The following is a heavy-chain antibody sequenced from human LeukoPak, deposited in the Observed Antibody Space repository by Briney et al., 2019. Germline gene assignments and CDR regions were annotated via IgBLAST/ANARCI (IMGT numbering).Heavy chain of an antibody. D-gene: IGHD6-25*01. CDR2: INHSGST. CDR1: GGSFRGHY. V-gene: IGHV4-34*01. CDR3: ARGTESSGWNFDY. Sequence: SETLSLTCAVYGGSFRGHYWTWIRQSPGKGLEWIGEINHSGSTNYNPSLKSRAAISLDASENQFSLRVTSVTAADTAVYYCARGTESSGWNFDYWGQGTLVTVSS. J-gene: IGHJ4*02.